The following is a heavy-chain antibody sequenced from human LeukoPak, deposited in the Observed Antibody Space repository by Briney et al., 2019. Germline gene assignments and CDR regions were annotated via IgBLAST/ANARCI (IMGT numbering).Heavy chain of an antibody. V-gene: IGHV3-7*03. CDR2: IKQDGSEK. Sequence: GGSLRLSCAASGFTFSSYWMSWVRRAPGKGLEWVANIKQDGSEKYYVDSVKGRFTISRDNAKNSLYLQMNSLRAEDTAVYYCARDPGSYYDYVWGSYRLKYFDYWGQGTLVTVSS. CDR3: ARDPGSYYDYVWGSYRLKYFDY. J-gene: IGHJ4*02. CDR1: GFTFSSYW. D-gene: IGHD3-16*02.